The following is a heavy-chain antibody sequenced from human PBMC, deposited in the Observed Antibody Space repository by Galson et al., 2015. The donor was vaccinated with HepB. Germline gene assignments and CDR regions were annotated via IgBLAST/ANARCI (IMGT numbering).Heavy chain of an antibody. D-gene: IGHD2-8*01. J-gene: IGHJ6*02. CDR3: AVPSGDCTNGVCYGTYYYYGMDV. CDR1: GGSFSGYY. Sequence: ETLSLTCAVYGGSFSGYYWSWIRQPPGKGLEWIGEINHSGSTNYNPSLKSRVTISVDTSKNQFSLKLSSVTAADTAVYYCAVPSGDCTNGVCYGTYYYYGMDVWGQGTTVTVSS. CDR2: INHSGST. V-gene: IGHV4-34*01.